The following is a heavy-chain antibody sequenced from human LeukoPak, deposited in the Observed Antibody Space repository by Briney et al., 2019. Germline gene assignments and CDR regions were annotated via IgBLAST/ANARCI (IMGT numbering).Heavy chain of an antibody. CDR3: ARGTEEAVAAEFDY. CDR2: MNPNSGNT. CDR1: GYIFTSYD. V-gene: IGHV1-8*01. J-gene: IGHJ4*02. D-gene: IGHD6-19*01. Sequence: ASVKVSCKASGYIFTSYDINWVRQATGQGLEWMGWMNPNSGNTGYAQKFQGRVTMTRDTSISTAYMELSSLRSEDTAVYYCARGTEEAVAAEFDYWGKGTLVTVSS.